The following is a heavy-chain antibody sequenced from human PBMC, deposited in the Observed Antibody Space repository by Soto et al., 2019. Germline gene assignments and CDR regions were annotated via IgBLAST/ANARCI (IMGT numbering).Heavy chain of an antibody. CDR3: ARAASIAAPSGTNYYCGMDV. J-gene: IGHJ6*02. Sequence: SQTLSLTCAISGDSVSSNSAAWNWIRQSPSRGLEWLGRTYYRSKWYNDYAPSVKSRITINPDTSKNQFSLHLNSVTPEDTAVYYCARAASIAAPSGTNYYCGMDVWGQGTTVTVSS. CDR2: TYYRSKWYN. V-gene: IGHV6-1*01. CDR1: GDSVSSNSAA. D-gene: IGHD6-13*01.